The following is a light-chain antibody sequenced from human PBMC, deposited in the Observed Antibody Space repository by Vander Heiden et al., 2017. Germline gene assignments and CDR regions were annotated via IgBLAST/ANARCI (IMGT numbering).Light chain of an antibody. CDR1: SSNIGAGYD. Sequence: QSVLTPPPSVSGAPGQRVTISCTGSSSNIGAGYDVHWYQQLPGTAPKLLIYGNSNRPAGVPDRFSGSKSGTSASLAITGLQAEDEADYYCQSYDSSLSGYVVFGGGTKLTGL. V-gene: IGLV1-40*01. J-gene: IGLJ2*01. CDR3: QSYDSSLSGYVV. CDR2: GNS.